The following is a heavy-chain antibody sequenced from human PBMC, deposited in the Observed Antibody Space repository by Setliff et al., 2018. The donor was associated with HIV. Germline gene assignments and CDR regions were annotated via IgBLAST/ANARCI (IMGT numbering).Heavy chain of an antibody. Sequence: SETLSLTCTVSGGSISSNNYYWGWIRQPPGKGLEYIGSIYHSGSTYYNPSLKSRVTISVDTSKNQFSLKLSSVTAADAAVYYCASRVYYYDSSGYLREEGFDPWGQGTLVTVSS. V-gene: IGHV4-39*01. CDR1: GGSISSNNYY. CDR2: IYHSGST. J-gene: IGHJ5*02. D-gene: IGHD3-22*01. CDR3: ASRVYYYDSSGYLREEGFDP.